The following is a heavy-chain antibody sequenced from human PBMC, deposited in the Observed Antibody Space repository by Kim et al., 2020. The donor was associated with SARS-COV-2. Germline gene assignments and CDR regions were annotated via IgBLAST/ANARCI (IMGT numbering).Heavy chain of an antibody. CDR1: GGSFSGYY. Sequence: SETLSLTCAVYGGSFSGYYWSWIRQPPGKGLEWIGEINHSGSTNYNPSLKSRVTISVDTSKNQFSLKLSSVTAADTAVYYCARGVNYYGSGKRIRNWYFDLWGRGTLVTVSS. D-gene: IGHD3-10*01. V-gene: IGHV4-34*01. CDR3: ARGVNYYGSGKRIRNWYFDL. J-gene: IGHJ2*01. CDR2: INHSGST.